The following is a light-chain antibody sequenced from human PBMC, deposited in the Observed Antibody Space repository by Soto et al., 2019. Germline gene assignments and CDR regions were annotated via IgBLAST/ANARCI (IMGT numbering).Light chain of an antibody. J-gene: IGLJ1*01. CDR2: DVN. CDR3: SSYTSSSTRV. V-gene: IGLV2-14*01. Sequence: SVLPQPASVSVSPGQSITISCIGTSSDVGRYNYVSWYQQHPGQAPRLMIYDVNNRPSGVSNRFSGSKSDNTASLTISGLQAEDEADYYCSSYTSSSTRVFGTGTKVTVL. CDR1: SSDVGRYNY.